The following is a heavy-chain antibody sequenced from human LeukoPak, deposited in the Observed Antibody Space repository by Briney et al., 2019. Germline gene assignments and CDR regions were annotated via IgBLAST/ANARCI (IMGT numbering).Heavy chain of an antibody. CDR1: GFTFGDYV. CDR2: IRSKAYGGTT. V-gene: IGHV3-49*04. J-gene: IGHJ4*02. D-gene: IGHD6-13*01. Sequence: GGSLRLSCTASGFTFGDYVMSWVRQAPGKGLEWVGFIRSKAYGGTTKNAASVKGRFTISRDDSRSIAYLQMNSLKTEDTAVYYCAVIRGYTNSWPLDYWGQGALVTVSS. CDR3: AVIRGYTNSWPLDY.